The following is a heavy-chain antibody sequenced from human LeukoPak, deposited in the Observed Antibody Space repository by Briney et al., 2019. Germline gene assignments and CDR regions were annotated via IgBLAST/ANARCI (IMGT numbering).Heavy chain of an antibody. CDR1: GGSISSYY. D-gene: IGHD5-24*01. CDR3: ARGGWLQLRSFDY. CDR2: INHSGST. Sequence: PSETLSLTCTVSGGSISSYYWSWIRQPAGKGLEWIGEINHSGSTNYNPSLKSRVTISVDTSKNQFSLKLSSVTAADTAVYYCARGGWLQLRSFDYWGQGTLVTVSS. V-gene: IGHV4-34*01. J-gene: IGHJ4*02.